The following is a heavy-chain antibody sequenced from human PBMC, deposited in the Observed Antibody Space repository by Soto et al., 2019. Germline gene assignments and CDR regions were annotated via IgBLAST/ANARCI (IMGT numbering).Heavy chain of an antibody. V-gene: IGHV4-31*03. CDR3: ARTHYYDSSGYYFDY. D-gene: IGHD3-22*01. CDR2: IYYSGST. Sequence: SETLSLTCTVSGGSISSGGYYWSWIRQHPGKGLEWIGYIYYSGSTYYNPSLKSRVTISVDTSKNQFSLKLSSVTAADTAVYYCARTHYYDSSGYYFDYWGQGTLVTVSS. CDR1: GGSISSGGYY. J-gene: IGHJ4*02.